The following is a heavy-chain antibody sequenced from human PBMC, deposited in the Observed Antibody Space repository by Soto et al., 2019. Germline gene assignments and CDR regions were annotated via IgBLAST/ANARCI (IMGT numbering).Heavy chain of an antibody. J-gene: IGHJ4*02. CDR1: GFTFSTYA. Sequence: GGSLRLSCAASGFTFSTYAMSWVRQAPGKGLEWVSAISGSGVDTYYADSVKGRSTISRDNSKNTLSLQVNSLRVDDTAVYYCVKEIRIFGVVIFDYWGQGTLVTVSS. D-gene: IGHD3-3*01. V-gene: IGHV3-23*01. CDR3: VKEIRIFGVVIFDY. CDR2: ISGSGVDT.